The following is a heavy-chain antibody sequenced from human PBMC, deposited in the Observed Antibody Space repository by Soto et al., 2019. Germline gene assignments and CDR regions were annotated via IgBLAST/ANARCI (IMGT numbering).Heavy chain of an antibody. V-gene: IGHV4-34*01. J-gene: IGHJ4*02. D-gene: IGHD2-8*02. CDR2: INHSGST. CDR1: GGSFSGYY. Sequence: SETLSLTCAVYGGSFSGYYWSWIRQPPGKGLEWIGEINHSGSTNYNPSLKSRVTISVDTSKNQFSLKLSSVTAADTAVYYCARGTGGKSRFDYFDYWGQGTLVT. CDR3: ARGTGGKSRFDYFDY.